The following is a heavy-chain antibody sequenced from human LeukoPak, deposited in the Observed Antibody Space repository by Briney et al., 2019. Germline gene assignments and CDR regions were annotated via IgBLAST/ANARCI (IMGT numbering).Heavy chain of an antibody. D-gene: IGHD6-13*01. Sequence: GGSLRLSCTASGFMFNDFWMSWVRQAPGEGLEWVANIRQDGGAKNYVDSVKGRFTISRDNAKKSVFLQMNSLRAEDTAVYYCAPPPTAATGKWGQGTLVTVSS. J-gene: IGHJ4*02. CDR2: IRQDGGAK. V-gene: IGHV3-7*01. CDR1: GFMFNDFW. CDR3: APPPTAATGK.